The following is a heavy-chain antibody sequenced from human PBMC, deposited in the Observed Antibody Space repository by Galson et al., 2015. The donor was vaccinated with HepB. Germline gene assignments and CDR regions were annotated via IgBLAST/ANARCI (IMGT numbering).Heavy chain of an antibody. CDR2: IYPGDSDI. CDR3: ARRGGYYDSSGYYRY. CDR1: GFSFTSYW. Sequence: QSGAEVKKPGESVKISCKGSGFSFTSYWIGWVRQTPGKGLEWMGIIYPGDSDIRYSPSFQGQVTISADKCSSTADLRWSSLKASDTAMYYCARRGGYYDSSGYYRYWGQGTLVTVSS. V-gene: IGHV5-51*03. J-gene: IGHJ4*02. D-gene: IGHD3-22*01.